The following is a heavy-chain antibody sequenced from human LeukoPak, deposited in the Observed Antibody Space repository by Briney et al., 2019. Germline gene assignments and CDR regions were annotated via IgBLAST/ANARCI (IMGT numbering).Heavy chain of an antibody. Sequence: GGSLRLSCAASGFTFSSYWMSWVRQAPGKGLEWVANIKQDGSEKYYVDSVKGRFTISRDNAKNSLYLQMNSLRAEDTAVCYCARLDYYDSIGMDVWGQGTTVTVSS. CDR3: ARLDYYDSIGMDV. CDR1: GFTFSSYW. J-gene: IGHJ6*02. CDR2: IKQDGSEK. D-gene: IGHD3-22*01. V-gene: IGHV3-7*01.